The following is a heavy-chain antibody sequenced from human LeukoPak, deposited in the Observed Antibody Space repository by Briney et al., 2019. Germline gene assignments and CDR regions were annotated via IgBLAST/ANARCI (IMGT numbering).Heavy chain of an antibody. J-gene: IGHJ4*02. CDR3: AKAAKKYYFDY. CDR1: GFSFRNYW. V-gene: IGHV3-7*01. Sequence: PGGSLRLSCAASGFSFRNYWMSWVRQAPGKGLEWVANINPDGSEKYYVDSVKGRFTISRDNAKNSLCLQMNSLRAEDTAVYYCAKAAKKYYFDYWGQGTLVTVSS. CDR2: INPDGSEK.